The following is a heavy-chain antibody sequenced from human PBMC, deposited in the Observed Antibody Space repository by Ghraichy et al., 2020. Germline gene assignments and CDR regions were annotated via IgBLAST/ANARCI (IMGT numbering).Heavy chain of an antibody. CDR2: VHYSGST. CDR3: ARLARLAVAGPNYYHAMDV. V-gene: IGHV4-59*01. D-gene: IGHD6-13*01. J-gene: IGHJ6*02. CDR1: DGPIGSFY. Sequence: SEPLSLTCTVSDGPIGSFYWSWIRQPPGKGLEWIGYVHYSGSTNYNPSLESRVTISIDTSDNQISLRLRSVTAADTAVYYCARLARLAVAGPNYYHAMDVWGQGTTVTVSS.